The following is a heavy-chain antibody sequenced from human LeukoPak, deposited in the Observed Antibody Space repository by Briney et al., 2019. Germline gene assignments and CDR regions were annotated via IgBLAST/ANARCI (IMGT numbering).Heavy chain of an antibody. D-gene: IGHD2-15*01. V-gene: IGHV3-33*01. CDR2: IWYDGSNK. CDR1: GFTFSSYG. J-gene: IGHJ4*02. Sequence: GWALRLSCAASGFTFSSYGMHWVRQAPGKGLEWVAVIWYDGSNKYYADSVKGRFTISRDNSKNTLYLQMNSLRAEDTAVYYCARAAEDIVVVVAATPEIDYWGQGTLVTVS. CDR3: ARAAEDIVVVVAATPEIDY.